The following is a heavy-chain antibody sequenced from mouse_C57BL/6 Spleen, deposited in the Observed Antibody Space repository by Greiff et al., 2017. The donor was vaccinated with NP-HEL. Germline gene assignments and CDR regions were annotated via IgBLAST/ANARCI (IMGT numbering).Heavy chain of an antibody. Sequence: VQLQQPGAELVRPGSSVKLSCKASGYTFSSYWMHWVKQRPIQGLEWIGNIDPSDSETHYNQKFKDKATMTVDKSSSTASMQLSSLTSEDSAVYYCARSDCYGSSFYWYFDVWGTGTTVTVSS. D-gene: IGHD1-1*01. V-gene: IGHV1-52*01. CDR2: IDPSDSET. CDR3: ARSDCYGSSFYWYFDV. J-gene: IGHJ1*03. CDR1: GYTFSSYW.